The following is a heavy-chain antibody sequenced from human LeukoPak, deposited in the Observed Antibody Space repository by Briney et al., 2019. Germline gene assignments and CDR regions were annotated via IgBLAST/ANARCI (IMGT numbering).Heavy chain of an antibody. Sequence: SQTLSLTCAISGDDVSTNKATWNWIRQSPSRGLEWLGRTYYRSQWYNDYAVSVKSRITITPDTSTNQFSLQLNSVTPEDTAVYYCAREGSSWYAPYYFDYWGQGTLLTVSS. V-gene: IGHV6-1*01. CDR2: TYYRSQWYN. CDR3: AREGSSWYAPYYFDY. D-gene: IGHD6-13*01. CDR1: GDDVSTNKAT. J-gene: IGHJ4*02.